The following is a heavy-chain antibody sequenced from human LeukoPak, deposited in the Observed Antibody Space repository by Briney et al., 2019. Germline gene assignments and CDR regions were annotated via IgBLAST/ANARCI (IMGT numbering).Heavy chain of an antibody. CDR3: ARDSTSSWYGGVDY. J-gene: IGHJ4*02. Sequence: ASVKVSCKASGYTFTGYYMHWVRQAPGQGLEWMGWINPNSGGTNYAQEFHGRVTMTRDTSISTAYMDLSSLRSDDTAIYYCARDSTSSWYGGVDYWGQGTLVIVSS. D-gene: IGHD6-13*01. CDR2: INPNSGGT. CDR1: GYTFTGYY. V-gene: IGHV1-2*02.